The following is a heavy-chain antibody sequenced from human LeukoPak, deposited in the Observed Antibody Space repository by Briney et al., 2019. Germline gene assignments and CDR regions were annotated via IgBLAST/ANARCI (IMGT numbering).Heavy chain of an antibody. D-gene: IGHD3-10*01. CDR2: IYYSGST. CDR1: GGSISSGGYY. J-gene: IGHJ4*02. CDR3: ARDHAGYYGSGSYFDY. V-gene: IGHV4-31*03. Sequence: SETLSLTCSVSGGSISSGGYYWSWIRQHPGTGLEWIGYIYYSGSTYYNPSLKSRVTISVDTSKNQFSLKLSSVTAADTAVYYCARDHAGYYGSGSYFDYWGQGTLVTVSS.